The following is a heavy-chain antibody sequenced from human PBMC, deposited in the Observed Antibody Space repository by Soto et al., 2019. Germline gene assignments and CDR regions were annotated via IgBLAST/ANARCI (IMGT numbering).Heavy chain of an antibody. J-gene: IGHJ6*02. CDR1: GFTFSSYA. V-gene: IGHV3-23*01. CDR3: AKQFWSGYYYGMDV. D-gene: IGHD3-3*01. CDR2: ITGSGGSK. Sequence: GGSLRFSCAASGFTFSSYAMSWVRQARGKGLEWVSVITGSGGSKYYAYSVKGRFTITRDNSKKTLHLQMNSLRAEDTAVYYCAKQFWSGYYYGMDVWGQGTTVTVSS.